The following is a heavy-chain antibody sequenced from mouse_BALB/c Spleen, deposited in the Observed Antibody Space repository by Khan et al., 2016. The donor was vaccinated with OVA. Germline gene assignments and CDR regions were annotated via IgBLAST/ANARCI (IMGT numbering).Heavy chain of an antibody. V-gene: IGHV2-6-1*01. D-gene: IGHD2-10*01. CDR2: IWSDGST. CDR3: ARQPYYHYNIMDY. Sequence: QVQLKESGPGLVAPSQSLSITCTISGFSLTNYGVHWIRQPPGKGLEWLVVIWSDGSTTYNSALKSRLTITKDNSKSQVFLQMNSLQPDDTAIYFCARQPYYHYNIMDYWGQGTSVTVSS. CDR1: GFSLTNYG. J-gene: IGHJ4*01.